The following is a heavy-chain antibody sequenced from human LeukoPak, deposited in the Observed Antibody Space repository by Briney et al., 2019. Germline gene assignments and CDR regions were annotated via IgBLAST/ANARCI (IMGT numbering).Heavy chain of an antibody. CDR3: AKDRTTVTTGGVDY. CDR1: GFTFSSYG. J-gene: IGHJ4*02. D-gene: IGHD4-17*01. Sequence: PGGSLRLSCAASGFTFSSYGMHWVRQAPGKGLEWVAFIRYDGSNKYYADSVKGRFTISRDNSKNTLYLRMNSLRAEDTAVYYCAKDRTTVTTGGVDYWGQGTLVTVSS. V-gene: IGHV3-30*02. CDR2: IRYDGSNK.